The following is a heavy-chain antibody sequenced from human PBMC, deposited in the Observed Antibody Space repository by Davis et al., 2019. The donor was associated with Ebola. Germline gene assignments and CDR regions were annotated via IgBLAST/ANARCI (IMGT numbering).Heavy chain of an antibody. J-gene: IGHJ4*02. Sequence: PGGSLRLSCAASGFSFSNCWMSWVRQAPGKGLEWVANIKEDGSEKYYVDSVKGRFTTSRDTSKDTLFLQMDSLRDGDTAIYYCAKEMEVTKPYDHWGQGTLVTVSS. CDR3: AKEMEVTKPYDH. CDR1: GFSFSNCW. V-gene: IGHV3-7*03. D-gene: IGHD2-21*02. CDR2: IKEDGSEK.